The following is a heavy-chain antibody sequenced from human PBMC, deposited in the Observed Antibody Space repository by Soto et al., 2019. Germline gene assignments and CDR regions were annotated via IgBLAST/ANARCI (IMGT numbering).Heavy chain of an antibody. CDR3: ARGVGASLMGYYYYGMDV. CDR1: GYTFTGYY. J-gene: IGHJ6*02. CDR2: INPNSGGT. V-gene: IGHV1-2*04. D-gene: IGHD2-15*01. Sequence: QVQLVQSGAEVKKPGASVKVSCKASGYTFTGYYMHWVRQAPGQGLEWMGWINPNSGGTNYAQKFQGWVTMTRDTSLSTAYMELSRLRSDDTAVYYCARGVGASLMGYYYYGMDVWGQGTTVTVSS.